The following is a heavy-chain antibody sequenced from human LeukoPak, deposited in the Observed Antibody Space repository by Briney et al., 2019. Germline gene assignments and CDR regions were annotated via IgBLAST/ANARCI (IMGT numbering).Heavy chain of an antibody. J-gene: IGHJ4*02. Sequence: GGSLRLSCAASGFTFSSYAMSWVRQAPGKGLEWVSAISGSSGRTYYTDSVKGRFTISRDNSKNTVYLQVNSLRAEDTAVYYCERDPLYCSGGSCYFGVWGQGTLVTVSS. CDR3: ERDPLYCSGGSCYFGV. D-gene: IGHD2-15*01. CDR2: ISGSSGRT. CDR1: GFTFSSYA. V-gene: IGHV3-23*01.